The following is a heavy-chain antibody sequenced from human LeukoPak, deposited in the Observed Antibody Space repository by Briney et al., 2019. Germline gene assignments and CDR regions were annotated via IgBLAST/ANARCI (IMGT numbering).Heavy chain of an antibody. D-gene: IGHD3-9*01. J-gene: IGHJ3*02. CDR3: AKDPRNILTGDYDDFDI. Sequence: ASVKLSCKASGYTFSNHFIHWVRQAPGQRLELMGIFNPTYDIPIYAQTFEGRVTMTRDLSTSTVYMELSTLRSDDTAVYFCAKDPRNILTGDYDDFDIWGQGTMVIVSS. CDR2: FNPTYDIP. V-gene: IGHV1-46*01. CDR1: GYTFSNHF.